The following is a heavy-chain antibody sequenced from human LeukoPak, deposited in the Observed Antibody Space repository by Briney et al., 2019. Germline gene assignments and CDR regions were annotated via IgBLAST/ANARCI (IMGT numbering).Heavy chain of an antibody. CDR3: ERNHHYYGSGSDYSKLFDY. V-gene: IGHV1-2*02. Sequence: ASVTDSFMASGYTFTDYYMHGVRQAPGQGLAGMGWINPNSGGTNYAQKFQGRVTMTRDTPSRTAYIEPSRQRSEETAGHYLERNHHYYGSGSDYSKLFDYWGQGTQVTVSS. J-gene: IGHJ4*02. D-gene: IGHD3-10*01. CDR1: GYTFTDYY. CDR2: INPNSGGT.